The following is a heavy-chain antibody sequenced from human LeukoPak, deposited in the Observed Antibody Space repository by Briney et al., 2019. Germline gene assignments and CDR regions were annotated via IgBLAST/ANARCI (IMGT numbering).Heavy chain of an antibody. D-gene: IGHD4/OR15-4a*01. CDR2: IYYSGST. V-gene: IGHV4-30-4*01. J-gene: IGHJ6*02. Sequence: SETLSLTCTVSGGSISSGDYYRSWIRQPPGKGLEWIGYIYYSGSTYYDPSLKSRVTISVDTSKNQFSLKLSSVTAADTAVYYCARGGRVMVRYYGMDVWGQGTTVTVSS. CDR1: GGSISSGDYY. CDR3: ARGGRVMVRYYGMDV.